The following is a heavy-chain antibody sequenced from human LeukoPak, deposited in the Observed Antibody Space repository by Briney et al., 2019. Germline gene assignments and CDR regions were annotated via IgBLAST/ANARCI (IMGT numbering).Heavy chain of an antibody. D-gene: IGHD6-19*01. J-gene: IGHJ4*02. CDR1: GFTFSSYE. V-gene: IGHV3-48*03. CDR2: VSSSGSSI. Sequence: AGGSLRLSCAASGFTFSSYEMNWVRQAPGKGLEWVSYVSSSGSSIYYADSVKGRFTISRDNAKNSLYLQMSSLRAEDTAVYYCARDGSGWFDYWGQGTLVTVSS. CDR3: ARDGSGWFDY.